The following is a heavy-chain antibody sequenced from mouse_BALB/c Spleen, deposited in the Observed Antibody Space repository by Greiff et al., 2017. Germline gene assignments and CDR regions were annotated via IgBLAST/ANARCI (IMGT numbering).Heavy chain of an antibody. CDR1: GYSITSDYA. D-gene: IGHD2-10*02. V-gene: IGHV3-2*02. J-gene: IGHJ1*01. Sequence: EVQLQQSGPGLVKPSQSLSLTCTVTGYSITSDYAWNWIRQFPGNKLEWMGYISYSGSTSYNPSLKSRISITRDTSKNQFFLQLNSVTTEDTATYYCARGKYGNWRYWYFDVWGAGTTVTVSS. CDR2: ISYSGST. CDR3: ARGKYGNWRYWYFDV.